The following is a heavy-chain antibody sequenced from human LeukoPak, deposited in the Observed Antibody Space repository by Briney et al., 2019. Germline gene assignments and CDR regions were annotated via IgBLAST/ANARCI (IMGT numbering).Heavy chain of an antibody. CDR3: ASQYYDFWSGYPNAFDI. Sequence: PSETLSLTCTLPGGSISSSSYYWGWIRQPPGKGLEWIGSIYYSGSTYYDPSLKSRGTISVDTSKNQFSLKLSSVTAADTAVYYCASQYYDFWSGYPNAFDIWGQGTMVTVSS. J-gene: IGHJ3*02. CDR1: GGSISSSSYY. V-gene: IGHV4-39*01. D-gene: IGHD3-3*01. CDR2: IYYSGST.